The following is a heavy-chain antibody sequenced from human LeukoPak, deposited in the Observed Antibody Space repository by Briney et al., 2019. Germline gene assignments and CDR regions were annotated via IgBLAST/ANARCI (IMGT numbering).Heavy chain of an antibody. V-gene: IGHV3-21*01. CDR2: ISSSSSYI. J-gene: IGHJ6*03. CDR3: ARGGVVISHYYYYYMDV. CDR1: GFTFSSYS. D-gene: IGHD3-3*01. Sequence: PGGSLRLSCAASGFTFSSYSMNWVRQAPGKGLEWVSSISSSSSYIYYADSVKGRFTISRDNAKNSLYLQMNSLRAEDTAVYYCARGGVVISHYYYYYMDVWGKGTTVTVSS.